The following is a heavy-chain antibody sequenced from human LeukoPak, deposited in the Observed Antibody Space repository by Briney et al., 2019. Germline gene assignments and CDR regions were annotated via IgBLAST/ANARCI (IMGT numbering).Heavy chain of an antibody. CDR2: INPTGGST. J-gene: IGHJ5*02. CDR3: ARTGSVDDYDSSGYYSNWFDP. V-gene: IGHV1-46*01. Sequence: ASVKVSCKASGYTFPSYFMHWVRQAPGQGLEWMGIINPTGGSTTYAQKFQGRVTMTRDTSTSTVYMELSSLRSEDTAVYYCARTGSVDDYDSSGYYSNWFDPWGQGTLVTVSS. CDR1: GYTFPSYF. D-gene: IGHD3-22*01.